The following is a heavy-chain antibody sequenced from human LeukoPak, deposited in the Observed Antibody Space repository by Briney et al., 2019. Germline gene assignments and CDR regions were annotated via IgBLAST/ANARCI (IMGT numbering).Heavy chain of an antibody. D-gene: IGHD3-10*01. CDR1: GFTFSSYE. CDR3: AKEGDGSGSYYNQLPYYFDY. J-gene: IGHJ4*02. V-gene: IGHV3-23*01. Sequence: GGSLRLSCAASGFTFSSYEMNWVRQAPGMGLEWVSASSGSGGSTYYADSVKGRFTISRDNSKNTLYLQMNSLRAEDTAVYYCAKEGDGSGSYYNQLPYYFDYWGQGTLVTVSS. CDR2: SSGSGGST.